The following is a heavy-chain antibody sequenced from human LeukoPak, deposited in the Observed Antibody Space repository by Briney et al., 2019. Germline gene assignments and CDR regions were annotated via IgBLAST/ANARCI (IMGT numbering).Heavy chain of an antibody. CDR2: ISSSGSTI. CDR1: GFTFSDYY. J-gene: IGHJ6*02. D-gene: IGHD5-18*01. CDR3: ARDREDTAIWYYYYGMDV. Sequence: PGGSLRLSCAASGFTFSDYYMSWIRQAPGKGLEWVSYISSSGSTIYYADSVKGRFTISRDNAKNSLYLQMNSLRAEDTAVYYCARDREDTAIWYYYYGMDVWGQGTTVTVSS. V-gene: IGHV3-11*01.